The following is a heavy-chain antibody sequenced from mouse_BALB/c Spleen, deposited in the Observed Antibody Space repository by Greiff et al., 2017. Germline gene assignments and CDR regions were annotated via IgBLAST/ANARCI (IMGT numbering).Heavy chain of an antibody. V-gene: IGHV3-6*02. CDR2: ISYDGSN. Sequence: EVQLKESGPGLVKPSQSLSLTCSVTGYSITSGYYWNWIRQFPGNKLEWMGYISYDGSNNYNPSLKNRISITRDTSKNQFFLKLNSVTTEDTATYYCARGDGYYGFAYWGQGTLVTVSA. CDR1: GYSITSGYY. J-gene: IGHJ3*01. CDR3: ARGDGYYGFAY. D-gene: IGHD2-3*01.